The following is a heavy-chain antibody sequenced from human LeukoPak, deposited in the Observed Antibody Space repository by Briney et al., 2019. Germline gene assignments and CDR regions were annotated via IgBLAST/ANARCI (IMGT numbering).Heavy chain of an antibody. CDR3: ARDYRLRLQSEYYFDY. CDR2: IYYSGST. J-gene: IGHJ4*02. Sequence: SETLSLTCTVSGGSISSSSYYWGWLRQPPGKGLEWFGSIYYSGSTYYNPSLKSRVTISVDTSKNQFSLKLSSVTAADTAVYYCARDYRLRLQSEYYFDYWGQGTLVTVSS. D-gene: IGHD5-24*01. V-gene: IGHV4-39*02. CDR1: GGSISSSSYY.